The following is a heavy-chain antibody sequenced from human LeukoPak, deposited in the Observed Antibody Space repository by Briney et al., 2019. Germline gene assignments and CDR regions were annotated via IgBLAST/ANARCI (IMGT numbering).Heavy chain of an antibody. CDR1: GGSFSGYY. Sequence: ASETLSLTCAVYGGSFSGYYWSWIRQPPGKGLEWIGEINHSGSTNYNPSLKSRVTISVDTSKNQFSLKLSSVTAADTAVYYCARAVSIAAAGYHYYYYMDVWGKGTTVTVSS. D-gene: IGHD6-13*01. CDR3: ARAVSIAAAGYHYYYYMDV. V-gene: IGHV4-34*01. J-gene: IGHJ6*03. CDR2: INHSGST.